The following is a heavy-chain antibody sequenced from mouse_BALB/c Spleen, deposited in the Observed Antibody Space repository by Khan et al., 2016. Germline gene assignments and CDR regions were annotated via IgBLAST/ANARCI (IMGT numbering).Heavy chain of an antibody. Sequence: EVKLEVSGGGLVQPKGSLKLSCAASGFTFKTYAMNWVRQAPGKGLEWIARIRSKSNNFATYYADSVKDRFTISRDDSQNMLSLQMNTLQTEDTAMYYCVRDAYYPSALDYWGQGTSVTVSS. D-gene: IGHD1-1*01. CDR2: IRSKSNNFAT. V-gene: IGHV10-1*02. J-gene: IGHJ4*01. CDR3: VRDAYYPSALDY. CDR1: GFTFKTYA.